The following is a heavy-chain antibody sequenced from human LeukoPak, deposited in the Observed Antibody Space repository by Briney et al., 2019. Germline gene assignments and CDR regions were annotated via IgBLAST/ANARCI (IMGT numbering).Heavy chain of an antibody. D-gene: IGHD6-19*01. J-gene: IGHJ4*02. CDR3: AKPHRIAVAVAGFDY. CDR2: ISPSSGIT. Sequence: GGSLRLSCGASGFTFSSHGMNWVRQAPGKGLEWVSGISPSSGITYYTDSVKGRFTISRDNSKNTVSLQMNSLRAEDTAVYYCAKPHRIAVAVAGFDYWGQGTLVTVSS. V-gene: IGHV3-23*01. CDR1: GFTFSSHG.